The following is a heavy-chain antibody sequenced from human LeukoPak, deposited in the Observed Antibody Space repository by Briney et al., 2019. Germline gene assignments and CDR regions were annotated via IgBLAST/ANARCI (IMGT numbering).Heavy chain of an antibody. D-gene: IGHD3-3*01. V-gene: IGHV1-24*01. J-gene: IGHJ4*02. Sequence: ASVKVSCKVSGYTLTELSMHWVRQAPGKGLEWMGGFDPEDGETIYAQKFQGRVTMTEDTSTDTAYMELSSLRSEDTAVYYCATVQITYYDFWSGYQFGYWGQGTLVTVSS. CDR3: ATVQITYYDFWSGYQFGY. CDR2: FDPEDGET. CDR1: GYTLTELS.